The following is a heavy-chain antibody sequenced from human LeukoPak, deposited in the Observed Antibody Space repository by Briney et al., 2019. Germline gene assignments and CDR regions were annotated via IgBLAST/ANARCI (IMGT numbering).Heavy chain of an antibody. V-gene: IGHV4-59*12. J-gene: IGHJ3*02. CDR1: GGSISGYY. D-gene: IGHD1-26*01. Sequence: PSETLSLTCTVSGGSISGYYWSWIRQPPGKGLEWIGYIYYSGSTNYNPSLKSRVTISVDTSKNQFSLKLSSVTAADTAVYYCATLDIVGAGGDAFDIWGQGTMVTLSS. CDR3: ATLDIVGAGGDAFDI. CDR2: IYYSGST.